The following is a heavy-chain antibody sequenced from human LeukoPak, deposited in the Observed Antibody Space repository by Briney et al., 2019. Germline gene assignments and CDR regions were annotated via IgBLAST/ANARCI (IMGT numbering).Heavy chain of an antibody. CDR2: IYYSGNS. CDR1: GGSINSSY. D-gene: IGHD6-19*01. J-gene: IGHJ4*02. V-gene: IGHV4-59*01. Sequence: SETLSLTCTVSGGSINSSYWSWIRQPPGKGLEWIGFIYYSGNSDYNPSPKSRVTLSVDTSKNQLSLKLRSVTAADTAVYYCARHSRVAVTRAFDYWGQGTLVTVSS. CDR3: ARHSRVAVTRAFDY.